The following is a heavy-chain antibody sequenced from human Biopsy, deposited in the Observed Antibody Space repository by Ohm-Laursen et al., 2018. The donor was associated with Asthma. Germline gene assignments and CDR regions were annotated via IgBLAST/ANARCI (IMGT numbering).Heavy chain of an antibody. Sequence: GSSVKVSCKSPGGTFNTYVIGWVRQAPGQGLEWMGGINSVFGTTTYPQKFQDRVTITADDSTSTVYMELGSLRSEDTAVYYCARKAGSCISRTCYSLDFWGQGTLVTVSS. D-gene: IGHD2-2*01. V-gene: IGHV1-69*01. J-gene: IGHJ4*02. CDR1: GGTFNTYV. CDR3: ARKAGSCISRTCYSLDF. CDR2: INSVFGTT.